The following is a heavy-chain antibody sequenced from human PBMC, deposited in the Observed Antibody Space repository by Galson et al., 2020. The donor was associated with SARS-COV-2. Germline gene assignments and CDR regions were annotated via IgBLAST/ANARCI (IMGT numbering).Heavy chain of an antibody. D-gene: IGHD5-18*01. Sequence: SETPSLTCTVSGYSISRGYYWGWIRQPPGKGREWSGRGYHSGSTYYNPSLKSRVTISVDTSKHQFSLKLSSVPAADTAVYYCALSVDTAMVTPPPYYGMDVWGQGTTVTVSS. J-gene: IGHJ6*02. CDR1: GYSISRGYY. CDR3: ALSVDTAMVTPPPYYGMDV. V-gene: IGHV4-38-2*02. CDR2: GYHSGST.